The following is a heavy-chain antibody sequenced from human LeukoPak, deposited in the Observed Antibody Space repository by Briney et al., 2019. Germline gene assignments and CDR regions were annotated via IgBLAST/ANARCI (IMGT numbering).Heavy chain of an antibody. J-gene: IGHJ4*02. Sequence: GASVKVSCKASGYTFTSYYMHWVRQAPGQGLEWMGIINPSGGSTSYAQKFQGRVTMTRDTSTSTVYMELSSLRSEDTAVYYCARAQRSYYYDSSGYHFDYWGQGTLVTVSS. CDR3: ARAQRSYYYDSSGYHFDY. CDR1: GYTFTSYY. V-gene: IGHV1-46*01. CDR2: INPSGGST. D-gene: IGHD3-22*01.